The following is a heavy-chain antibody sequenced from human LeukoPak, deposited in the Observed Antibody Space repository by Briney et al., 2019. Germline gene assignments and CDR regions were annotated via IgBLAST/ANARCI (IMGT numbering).Heavy chain of an antibody. J-gene: IGHJ1*01. CDR2: IYYSGRT. D-gene: IGHD3-22*01. CDR3: ARRRYYDGSGYLE. V-gene: IGHV4-39*01. CDR1: GDSFSRSDSY. Sequence: SETLSLTCSVSGDSFSRSDSYWDWLRQPPGTGREWLGTIYYSGRTYYSPSLKSRVTLSVDTSSNPFSLTLRSVTAADTAVYCCARRRYYDGSGYLEWGQGTLLSVSS.